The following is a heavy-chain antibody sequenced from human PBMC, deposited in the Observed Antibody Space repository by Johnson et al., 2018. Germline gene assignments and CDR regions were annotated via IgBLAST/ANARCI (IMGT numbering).Heavy chain of an antibody. CDR3: TRLMDGGSFVFDI. CDR1: GFTFSGSA. D-gene: IGHD2-15*01. V-gene: IGHV3-73*01. J-gene: IGHJ3*02. Sequence: VQLVQSGGGLVQPGGSLRLSCAASGFTFSGSAVHWVRQVSGSGLEWVGRIKTKPNNYATAYAASVKGRYTIFRDDSMNTAYLQMNSLKTEDTAVYFCTRLMDGGSFVFDIWGQGAMVTVSS. CDR2: IKTKPNNYAT.